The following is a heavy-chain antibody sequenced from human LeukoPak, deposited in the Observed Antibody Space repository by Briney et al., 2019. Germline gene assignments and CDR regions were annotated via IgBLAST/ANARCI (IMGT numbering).Heavy chain of an antibody. Sequence: GGSLRLSCTASGFTFSAYAMSWVRQAPGKGLEWVSAVTSSGGSPYYADSVKGRFTISRDNSKNSLYLQMNSLRAEDTAVYYCAKSVKAESSGYIFDYWGQGTLVTVSS. CDR1: GFTFSAYA. CDR2: VTSSGGSP. J-gene: IGHJ4*02. D-gene: IGHD3-22*01. CDR3: AKSVKAESSGYIFDY. V-gene: IGHV3-23*01.